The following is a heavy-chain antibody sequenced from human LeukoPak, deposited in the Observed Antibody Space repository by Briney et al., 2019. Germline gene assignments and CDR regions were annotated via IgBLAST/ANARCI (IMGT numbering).Heavy chain of an antibody. CDR3: ARADVSGSYFDY. J-gene: IGHJ4*02. CDR2: FYYSGST. V-gene: IGHV4-31*03. D-gene: IGHD3-10*01. Sequence: PSETLSLTCTVSGGSLSSGAYYWSWIRQHPGKGLEWIGYFYYSGSTYYNPSLKSRLTISVDTSEKQFSLKVSSVTAADTAVYYCARADVSGSYFDYWGQGTLVTVSS. CDR1: GGSLSSGAYY.